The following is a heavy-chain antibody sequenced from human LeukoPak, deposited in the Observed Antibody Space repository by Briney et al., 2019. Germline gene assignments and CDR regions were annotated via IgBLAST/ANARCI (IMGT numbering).Heavy chain of an antibody. CDR2: INPNSGGT. Sequence: ASVKVSCKASAYTFTGYYLHWVRQAPGQGVQWMGWINPNSGGTNYGQDFQGRVTMTRETSISTGYMELSRLTSDDTAVYYCARAKDFYSGMDLWGQGTTVTVSS. CDR1: AYTFTGYY. CDR3: ARAKDFYSGMDL. J-gene: IGHJ6*02. V-gene: IGHV1-2*02.